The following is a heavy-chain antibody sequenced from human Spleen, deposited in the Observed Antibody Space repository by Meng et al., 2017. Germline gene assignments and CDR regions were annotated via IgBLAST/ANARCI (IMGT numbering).Heavy chain of an antibody. D-gene: IGHD4-11*01. CDR3: ARGTTTMAHDFDY. J-gene: IGHJ4*02. CDR1: GWCLSDYY. V-gene: IGHV4-34*01. Sequence: VRLMYRGSGWLTPLESLSRMCVVYGWCLSDYYWSWHPQPPGKGLEWIGEINDSGRTNYNPSLDSRATKSVDTSQNNLTLKLSSVTAAESAVYYCARGTTTMAHDFDYWGQGTLVTVSS. CDR2: INDSGRT.